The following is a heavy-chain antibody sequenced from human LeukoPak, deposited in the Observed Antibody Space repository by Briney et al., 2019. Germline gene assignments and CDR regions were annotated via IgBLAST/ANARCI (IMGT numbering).Heavy chain of an antibody. Sequence: GGSLRLSCAASGFTFSSYAMHWVRQPPGKGLEWIAYIRSGATTIYYADSVKGRFTISRDDAKNSLFLQMNSLRAEDTAIYYCATINFRPYWGQGTLVTVSS. CDR3: ATINFRPY. J-gene: IGHJ4*02. CDR1: GFTFSSYA. CDR2: IRSGATTI. V-gene: IGHV3-48*03. D-gene: IGHD1-1*01.